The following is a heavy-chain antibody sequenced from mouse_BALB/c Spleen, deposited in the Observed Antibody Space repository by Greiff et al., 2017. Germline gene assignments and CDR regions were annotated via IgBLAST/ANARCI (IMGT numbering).Heavy chain of an antibody. V-gene: IGHV5-6*01. J-gene: IGHJ3*01. CDR1: GFTFSSYG. D-gene: IGHD3-1*01. CDR2: ISSGGSYT. CDR3: ARQGSSGYVSAD. Sequence: EVQLVESGGDLVKPGGSLKLSCAASGFTFSSYGMSWVRQTPDKRLEWVATISSGGSYTYYPDSVKGRFTISRDNAKNTLYLQMSSLKSEDTAMYYCARQGSSGYVSADWGQGTLVTVSA.